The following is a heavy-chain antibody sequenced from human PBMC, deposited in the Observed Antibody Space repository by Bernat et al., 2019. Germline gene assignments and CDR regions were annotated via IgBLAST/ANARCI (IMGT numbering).Heavy chain of an antibody. CDR1: GFTFSNSR. J-gene: IGHJ5*02. Sequence: EVQLVESGGGLVQPGGSLRLSCAASGFTFSNSRMHWVRQGPGEGLVWVSCIYRDGITTYNADSVKGRFTISRDNAKNTLFLQMNSLRLDDTAVYYCASLGGSGDGRDRWGQGTLVTVSS. CDR2: IYRDGITT. V-gene: IGHV3-74*01. D-gene: IGHD3-10*01. CDR3: ASLGGSGDGRDR.